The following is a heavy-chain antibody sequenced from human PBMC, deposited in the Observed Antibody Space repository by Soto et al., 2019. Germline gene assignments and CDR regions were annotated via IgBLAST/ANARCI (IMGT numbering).Heavy chain of an antibody. CDR2: ISGSGGST. V-gene: IGHV3-23*01. CDR1: GFTFSSYA. D-gene: IGHD1-26*01. Sequence: GGSLRLSCAASGFTFSSYAMSWVRQAPGKGLEWVSAISGSGGSTYYADPVKGRFTISRDNSKNTLYLQMNSLRAEDTAVYYCAKVNSFSGSYYALDYWGQGTLVTVSS. CDR3: AKVNSFSGSYYALDY. J-gene: IGHJ4*02.